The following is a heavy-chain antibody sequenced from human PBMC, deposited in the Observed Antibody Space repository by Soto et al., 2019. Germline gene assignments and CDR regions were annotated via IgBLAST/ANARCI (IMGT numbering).Heavy chain of an antibody. J-gene: IGHJ6*02. CDR3: AREIAAVDDRYSAEGWYYGMDV. V-gene: IGHV1-18*04. Sequence: VASVKVSCKASGYTFTSYGISWVRQAPGQGLEWMGWISAYNGNTNYAQKLQGRVTTTTDTSTSTAYMELRSLRSDDTAVYYCAREIAAVDDRYSAEGWYYGMDVWGQGTTVTVSS. D-gene: IGHD6-13*01. CDR2: ISAYNGNT. CDR1: GYTFTSYG.